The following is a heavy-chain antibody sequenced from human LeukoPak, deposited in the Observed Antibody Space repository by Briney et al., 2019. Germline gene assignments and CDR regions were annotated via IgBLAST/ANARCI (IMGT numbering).Heavy chain of an antibody. D-gene: IGHD3/OR15-3a*01. J-gene: IGHJ4*02. CDR3: ARGHTMIFF. CDR2: ISSSDSTT. Sequence: GGSLRLSCAASGFTFSDSYMSWIRQAPGRGLEWVSYISSSDSTTSYADSVKGRFTISRDNAKNSLYLQMNSLRAEDTAVYYCARGHTMIFFWGQGTLVTVSS. V-gene: IGHV3-11*01. CDR1: GFTFSDSY.